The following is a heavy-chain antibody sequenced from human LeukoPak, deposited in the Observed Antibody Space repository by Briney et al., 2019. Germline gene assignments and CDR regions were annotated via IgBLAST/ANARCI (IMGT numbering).Heavy chain of an antibody. D-gene: IGHD5-18*01. CDR3: ARRGHGYGSPFDY. CDR2: IYPNGNT. J-gene: IGHJ4*02. V-gene: IGHV3-66*04. Sequence: GRSLRLSCAASGFTVSSNYMSWVRQAPGKGLEWVSMIYPNGNTFYTNSVKGRFTISRDNSKNTLDLQMSSLRAEDTAVYYCARRGHGYGSPFDYWGQGTLVTVSS. CDR1: GFTVSSNY.